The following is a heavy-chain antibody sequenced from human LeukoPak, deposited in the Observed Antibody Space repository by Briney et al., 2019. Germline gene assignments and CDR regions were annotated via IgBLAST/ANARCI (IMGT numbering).Heavy chain of an antibody. CDR3: AKDFNHQKGQVGMATIDY. D-gene: IGHD5-24*01. CDR2: IRYDGSNK. CDR1: GFTFSSYG. J-gene: IGHJ4*02. Sequence: GGSLRLSCAASGFTFSSYGMHWVRQAPGKGLEWVAFIRYDGSNKYYADSVKGRFTISRDNSKNTLYLQMNSLRAEDTAVYYCAKDFNHQKGQVGMATIDYWGQGTLVTVSS. V-gene: IGHV3-30*02.